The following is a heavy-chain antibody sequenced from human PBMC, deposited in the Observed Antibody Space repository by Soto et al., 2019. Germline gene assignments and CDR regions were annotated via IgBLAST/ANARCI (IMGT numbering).Heavy chain of an antibody. CDR3: ARGDNWRLDL. V-gene: IGHV4-4*02. D-gene: IGHD1-20*01. J-gene: IGHJ5*02. CDR1: GDSITSSAW. CDR2: IHLGGTT. Sequence: QVQLQESGPGLVKPSGTLSLTCAVSGDSITSSAWWSCVRQPPGKGLEWIGEIHLGGTTNYNPSLKSRVTISVDKSKNQFSLILNSVTAADTAIYYCARGDNWRLDLWDQGTLVTVSS.